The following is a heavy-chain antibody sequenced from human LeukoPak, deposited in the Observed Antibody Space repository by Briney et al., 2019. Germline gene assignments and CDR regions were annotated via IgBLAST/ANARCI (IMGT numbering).Heavy chain of an antibody. CDR2: NYYSGST. Sequence: GSLRLSCAASGFTFSNAWMTWVRQPPGKGLEWIGYNYYSGSTNYNPSLKSRVTISVDTSKNQFSLKLSSVTAADTAVYYCARDALWFGELLPDYWGQGTLVTVSS. CDR1: GFTFSNAW. V-gene: IGHV4-59*01. D-gene: IGHD3-10*01. J-gene: IGHJ4*02. CDR3: ARDALWFGELLPDY.